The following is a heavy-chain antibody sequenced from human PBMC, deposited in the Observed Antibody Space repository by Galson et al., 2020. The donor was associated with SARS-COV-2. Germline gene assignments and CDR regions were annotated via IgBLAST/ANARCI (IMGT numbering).Heavy chain of an antibody. Sequence: ETSETLSLTCTVSGGSISSSSYYWGWIRQPPGKGLEWIGSIYYSGSTYYNPSLKSRVTTSEDTSKNQFSLKLSSVAAADTAVYYCARQHCITMIVVVIPGYYFDYWGQGTLVTVSS. D-gene: IGHD3-22*01. J-gene: IGHJ4*02. CDR2: IYYSGST. CDR3: ARQHCITMIVVVIPGYYFDY. V-gene: IGHV4-39*01. CDR1: GGSISSSSYY.